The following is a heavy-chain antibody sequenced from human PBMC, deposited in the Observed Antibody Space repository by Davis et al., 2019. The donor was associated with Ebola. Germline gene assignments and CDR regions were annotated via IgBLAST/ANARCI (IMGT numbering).Heavy chain of an antibody. J-gene: IGHJ5*02. D-gene: IGHD3-3*01. Sequence: ASVKVSCKASGYTFTSYYMHWVRQAPGQGLEWMGWISAYNGNTNYVQKLQGRVTMTTDTSTSTAYMELRSLRSDDTAVYYCARGPLYYDFWSGYYRWFDPWGQGTLVTVSS. CDR2: ISAYNGNT. V-gene: IGHV1-18*04. CDR1: GYTFTSYY. CDR3: ARGPLYYDFWSGYYRWFDP.